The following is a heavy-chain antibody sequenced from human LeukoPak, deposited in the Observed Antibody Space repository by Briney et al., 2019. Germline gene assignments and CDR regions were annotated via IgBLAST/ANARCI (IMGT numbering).Heavy chain of an antibody. CDR3: ARRGITYSTSYFDS. D-gene: IGHD2-2*01. CDR2: IFYSGST. Sequence: RPSETLSLTCTVSGASISSSSFWGWIRRPPGRGLEWIGHIFYSGSTYYNPSLKSRVTLSVDTSDNQFSPKLSSVTATDTAIYYCARRGITYSTSYFDSWGQGVLVTVSP. J-gene: IGHJ4*02. V-gene: IGHV4-39*01. CDR1: GASISSSSF.